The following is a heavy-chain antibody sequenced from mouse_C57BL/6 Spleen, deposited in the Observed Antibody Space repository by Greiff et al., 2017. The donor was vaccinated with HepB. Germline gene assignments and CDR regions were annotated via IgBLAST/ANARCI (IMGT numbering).Heavy chain of an antibody. CDR3: ARVRLDYDEYFDV. J-gene: IGHJ1*03. D-gene: IGHD2-4*01. CDR1: GYAFSSSW. Sequence: VQLQQSGPELVKPGASVKISCKASGYAFSSSWMNWVKQRPGKGLEWIGRIYPGDGDTNYNGKFKGKATLTADKSSSTAYMQLSSLTSEDSAVYFCARVRLDYDEYFDVWGTGTTVTVSS. V-gene: IGHV1-82*01. CDR2: IYPGDGDT.